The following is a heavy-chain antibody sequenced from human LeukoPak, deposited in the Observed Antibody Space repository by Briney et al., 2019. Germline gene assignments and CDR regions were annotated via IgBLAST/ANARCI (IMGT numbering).Heavy chain of an antibody. CDR2: INHSGST. V-gene: IGHV4-34*01. CDR3: ARGFSSSGGFDP. CDR1: GGSFSGYY. D-gene: IGHD6-6*01. J-gene: IGHJ5*02. Sequence: SETLSLTCAVYGGSFSGYYWSWIRRPPGKGLEWIGEINHSGSTNYNPSLKSRVTISVDTSKNQFSLKLSSVTAADTAVYYCARGFSSSGGFDPWGQGTLVTVSS.